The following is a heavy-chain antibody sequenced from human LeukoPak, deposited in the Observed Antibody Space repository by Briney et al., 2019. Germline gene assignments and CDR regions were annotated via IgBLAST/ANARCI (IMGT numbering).Heavy chain of an antibody. Sequence: GGSLRLSCAASGFTFSSYTMSWVRQAPGKGLEWVSTITTSDGNTYYADSVKGRFTISRDNSKNTLYLQMNSLRAEDTAVYYCARVMVSGSYENWGQGTLVTVSS. J-gene: IGHJ4*02. D-gene: IGHD1-26*01. V-gene: IGHV3-23*01. CDR2: ITTSDGNT. CDR3: ARVMVSGSYEN. CDR1: GFTFSSYT.